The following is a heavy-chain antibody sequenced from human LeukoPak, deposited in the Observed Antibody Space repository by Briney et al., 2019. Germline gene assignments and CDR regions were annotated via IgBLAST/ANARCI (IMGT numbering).Heavy chain of an antibody. CDR3: ARDRLTGIPKAFDI. V-gene: IGHV4-31*03. J-gene: IGHJ3*02. CDR1: GGSISSGGYY. CDR2: IYYSGST. Sequence: SQTLSLTCTVSGGSISSGGYYWSWIRQHPGKGLEWIGYIYYSGSTYYNPSLKSRVTISVDTSKNQFSLKLSSVTAADTAVYYCARDRLTGIPKAFDIWGQGTMVTVSS. D-gene: IGHD1-14*01.